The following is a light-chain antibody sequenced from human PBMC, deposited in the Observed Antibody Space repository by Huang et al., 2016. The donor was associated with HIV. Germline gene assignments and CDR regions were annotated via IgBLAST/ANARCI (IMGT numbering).Light chain of an antibody. CDR1: QSVRHY. CDR3: QQYGGSPLT. V-gene: IGKV3-20*01. Sequence: EIVLTQSPGTLSLSPGERATLSCRASQSVRHYLAWYQQKPGQAPRPLSYGASSRATGIPDRFSGSGSGTDFTLTISRLEPEDFAFYYCQQYGGSPLTFGGGIKVETK. CDR2: GAS. J-gene: IGKJ4*01.